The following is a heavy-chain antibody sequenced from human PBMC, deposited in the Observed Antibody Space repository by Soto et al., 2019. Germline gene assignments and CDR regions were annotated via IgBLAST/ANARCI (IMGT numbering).Heavy chain of an antibody. CDR2: ISYDGSNK. V-gene: IGHV3-30*18. CDR1: GFTFSSYC. Sequence: GWALRLSGAASGFTFSSYCMHWVRHAPCKGLEWVAVISYDGSNKYYADSVKGRFTISRDNSKNTLYLQMNSLRGEDTALYYCAKDSVPTMVRRVIIPCDYWGQVILVSVSS. D-gene: IGHD3-10*01. J-gene: IGHJ4*02. CDR3: AKDSVPTMVRRVIIPCDY.